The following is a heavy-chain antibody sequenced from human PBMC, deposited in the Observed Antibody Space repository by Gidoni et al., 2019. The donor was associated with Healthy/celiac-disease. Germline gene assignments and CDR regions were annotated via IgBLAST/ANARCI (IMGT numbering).Heavy chain of an antibody. CDR1: GGTFSSYA. J-gene: IGHJ6*02. V-gene: IGHV1-69*06. Sequence: QVQLVQSGAEVKKPGSSVTVSCKASGGTFSSYAISWVRQAPGQGLEWMGGIIPIFGTANYAQKFQGRVTITADKSTSTAYMELSSLRSEDTAVYYCARDVVLRYFPQVGGWCMDVWGQGTTVTVSS. CDR3: ARDVVLRYFPQVGGWCMDV. CDR2: IIPIFGTA. D-gene: IGHD3-9*01.